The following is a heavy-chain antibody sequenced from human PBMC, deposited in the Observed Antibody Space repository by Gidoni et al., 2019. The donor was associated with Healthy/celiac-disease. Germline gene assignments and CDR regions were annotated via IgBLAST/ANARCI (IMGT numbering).Heavy chain of an antibody. V-gene: IGHV3-30-3*01. CDR1: GFTFSRYA. J-gene: IGHJ5*02. Sequence: QVQLVESGGGVVQPGRSLRLSCAASGFTFSRYAMHWVRQAPGKGLEWVAVISYDGSNKYYADSVKGRFTISRDNSKNTLYLQMNSLRAEDTAVYYCARERSSLYSSGWYHRDTHWFDPWGQGTLVTVSS. CDR2: ISYDGSNK. D-gene: IGHD6-19*01. CDR3: ARERSSLYSSGWYHRDTHWFDP.